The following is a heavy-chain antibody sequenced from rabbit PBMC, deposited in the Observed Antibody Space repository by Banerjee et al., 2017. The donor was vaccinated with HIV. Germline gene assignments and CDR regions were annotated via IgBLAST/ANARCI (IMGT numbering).Heavy chain of an antibody. D-gene: IGHD1-1*01. V-gene: IGHV1S47*01. CDR3: AREAYVSGSVYYRDL. CDR1: GFDFSSYG. J-gene: IGHJ4*01. CDR2: IYAGKGST. Sequence: QEQLVESGGGLVQPGGSLKLSCKASGFDFSSYGVSWVRQAPGKGLEWIGIIYAGKGSTDYASWVNGRFTISSDNAQNTVDLQMNILTAADTATYFCAREAYVSGSVYYRDLWGPGTLVTVS.